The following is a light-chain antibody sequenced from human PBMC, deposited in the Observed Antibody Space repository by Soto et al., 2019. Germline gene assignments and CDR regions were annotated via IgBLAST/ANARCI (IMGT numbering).Light chain of an antibody. CDR3: QQSYSTPPFT. Sequence: DIQMTQSPSPLSASVGDRVDITCRTSQSVSSYLNWYQAKPGKAPKVLIYEASSLESGVPSRFSGSGSGTDFTLTISSLQPEDSATYYCQQSYSTPPFTFGPGTRVDI. J-gene: IGKJ3*01. V-gene: IGKV1-39*01. CDR1: QSVSSY. CDR2: EAS.